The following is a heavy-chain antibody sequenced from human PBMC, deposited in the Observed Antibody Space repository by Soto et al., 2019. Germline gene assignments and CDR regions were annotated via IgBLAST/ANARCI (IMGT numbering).Heavy chain of an antibody. CDR3: AGTTSLQRYYMDV. CDR2: TYYRSRWYN. Sequence: SQTLSLTCAISGDSVSSNSAAWNWIRQSPSRGLEWLGRTYYRSRWYNDYAVSVKSRITVNPDTSKNQFSLHLNSVTPEDTAVYYCAGTTSLQRYYMDVWDKGTTVTVS. V-gene: IGHV6-1*01. D-gene: IGHD1-7*01. J-gene: IGHJ6*03. CDR1: GDSVSSNSAA.